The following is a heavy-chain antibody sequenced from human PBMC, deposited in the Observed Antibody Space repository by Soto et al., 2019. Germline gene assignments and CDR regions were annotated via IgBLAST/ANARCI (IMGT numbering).Heavy chain of an antibody. CDR1: GGSISSYY. CDR3: ARFSISRPIY. CDR2: IYYSGST. V-gene: IGHV4-59*01. Sequence: PSETLSLTCTVAGGSISSYYWSWIRQPPGKGLEWIGYIYYSGSTNYNPSLKSRVTISVDTSKNQFSLKLSSVTAADTAVYYCARFSISRPIYWGQGTLVTVSS. J-gene: IGHJ4*02. D-gene: IGHD3-3*02.